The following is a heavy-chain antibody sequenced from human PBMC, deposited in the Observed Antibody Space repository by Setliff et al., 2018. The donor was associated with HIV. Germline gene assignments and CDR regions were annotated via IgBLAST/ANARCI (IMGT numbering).Heavy chain of an antibody. J-gene: IGHJ6*02. Sequence: SETLSLTCSVSGDSLGSYYWSWIRQPPGKGLEWIGYIYHSGSSNSNPSLKSRVTISGDTSKNQLSLRLSSVTAADTAVYYCARAQTDYYGMDVWGQGTTVTVSS. V-gene: IGHV4-59*01. CDR1: GDSLGSYY. CDR2: IYHSGSS. CDR3: ARAQTDYYGMDV.